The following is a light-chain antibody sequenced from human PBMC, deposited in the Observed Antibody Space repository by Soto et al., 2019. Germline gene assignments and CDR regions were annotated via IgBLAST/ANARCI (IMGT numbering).Light chain of an antibody. CDR1: QSVSSAY. J-gene: IGKJ2*01. CDR3: QQSGSSFYT. Sequence: EIVLTQSPGTLSLSPGERATLSCRASQSVSSAYLAWYQQIPGQAPRLLIYGASSRATGIPDRFSGSGSGPAVTLTISGLEPEDFAVYYCQQSGSSFYTFGQGTKLEIK. V-gene: IGKV3-20*01. CDR2: GAS.